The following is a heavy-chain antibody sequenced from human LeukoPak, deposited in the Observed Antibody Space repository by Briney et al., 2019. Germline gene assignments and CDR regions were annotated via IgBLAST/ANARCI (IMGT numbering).Heavy chain of an antibody. J-gene: IGHJ6*04. V-gene: IGHV3-48*04. CDR1: GFTFSSYG. D-gene: IGHD3-10*02. Sequence: GGSLRLSCAASGFTFSSYGMSWVRQAPGKGLEWVSAISGSGSTIYYADSVKGRLTISRDNAKNSLYLQMNSLRAEDTAVYYCAELGITMIGGVWGKGTTVTISS. CDR3: AELGITMIGGV. CDR2: ISGSGSTI.